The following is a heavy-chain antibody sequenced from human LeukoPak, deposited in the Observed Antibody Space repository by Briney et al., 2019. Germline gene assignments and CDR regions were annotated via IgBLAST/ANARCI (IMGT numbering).Heavy chain of an antibody. J-gene: IGHJ4*02. D-gene: IGHD3-22*01. V-gene: IGHV3-21*04. CDR2: ISSSSSYI. CDR1: GFALSIYA. CDR3: AKDIRTDYDDGSGYYFS. Sequence: LSCAASGFALSIYAMASVSQTPEKGLEWGSSISSSSSYIYYADSVKGRFTISRNNSKNTLHLQLNSLTAEDTAVINVAKDIRTDYDDGSGYYFSWGQGSLVTVSS.